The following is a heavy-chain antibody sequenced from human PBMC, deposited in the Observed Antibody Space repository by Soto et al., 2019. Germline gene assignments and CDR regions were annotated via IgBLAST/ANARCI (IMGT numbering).Heavy chain of an antibody. Sequence: SETLSLTCTVSGDPDNRDYWSWMRQTAEKGLEWIGRISRTGYKDVNPSFQSRVTISVDPSRDQLSLDLKSVTVADTAVYYCARAPYMTAWAYDFCGQGALVTVSP. V-gene: IGHV4-4*07. J-gene: IGHJ4*02. CDR2: ISRTGYK. CDR3: ARAPYMTAWAYDF. CDR1: GDPDNRDY. D-gene: IGHD2-21*02.